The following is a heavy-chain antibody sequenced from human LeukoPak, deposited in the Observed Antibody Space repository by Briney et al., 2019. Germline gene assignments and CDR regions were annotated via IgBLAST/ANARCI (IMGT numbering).Heavy chain of an antibody. CDR3: ARETAGDTYYFDY. CDR1: GFTFSSYG. J-gene: IGHJ4*02. CDR2: IWYAGSNK. D-gene: IGHD6-25*01. Sequence: GGSLRLSCAASGFTFSSYGMHWVRQAPGKGLEWVSVIWYAGSNKYYADSVKGRFTISRDNSKNTLYLQMNSLRAEDTAVYYCARETAGDTYYFDYWGQGTLVTVSS. V-gene: IGHV3-33*01.